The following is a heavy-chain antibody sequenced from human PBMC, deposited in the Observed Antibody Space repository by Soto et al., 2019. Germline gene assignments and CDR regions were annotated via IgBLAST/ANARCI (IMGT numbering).Heavy chain of an antibody. CDR1: GGSVSSGVYY. Sequence: SETLSLTCSVSGGSVSSGVYYWSWIRQTPGDGLELIGYISNTGSTNYNPSLKSRVTISVDTSKNQFSLKLSSVTAADTAVYYCARGLTKTYVWGSSPGVDPWGRGTLVTVSS. CDR2: ISNTGST. V-gene: IGHV4-61*08. CDR3: ARGLTKTYVWGSSPGVDP. J-gene: IGHJ5*02. D-gene: IGHD3-16*01.